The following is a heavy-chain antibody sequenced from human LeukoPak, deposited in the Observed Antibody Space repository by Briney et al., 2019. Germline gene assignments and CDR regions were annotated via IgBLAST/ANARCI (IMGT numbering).Heavy chain of an antibody. CDR2: ISGSDGNT. Sequence: GGSLRLSCAASGFTFSSYGMHWVRQAPGKGLEWVSVISGSDGNTDYADSVKGRFTISRDNSNNTLYLQMNSLRAEDTAVYYCAKDGSYYNFDSWGQGTLVTVSS. D-gene: IGHD1-26*01. CDR1: GFTFSSYG. CDR3: AKDGSYYNFDS. V-gene: IGHV3-23*01. J-gene: IGHJ4*02.